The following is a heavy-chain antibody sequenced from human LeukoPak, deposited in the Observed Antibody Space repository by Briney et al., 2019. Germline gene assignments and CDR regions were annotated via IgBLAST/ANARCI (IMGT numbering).Heavy chain of an antibody. CDR3: ARAYGSGTSPKYFQH. Sequence: SETLSLTCTVSGYSISSGYYWSWIRQPPGKGLEWIGEINHSGSTNYNPSLKSRVTISVDTSKNQFSLKLSSVTAADTAVYYCARAYGSGTSPKYFQHWGQGTLVTVSS. J-gene: IGHJ1*01. CDR1: GYSISSGYY. D-gene: IGHD3-10*01. CDR2: INHSGST. V-gene: IGHV4-38-2*02.